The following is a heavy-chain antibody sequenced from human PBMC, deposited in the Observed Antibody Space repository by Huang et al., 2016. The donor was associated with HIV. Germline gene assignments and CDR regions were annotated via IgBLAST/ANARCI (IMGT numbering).Heavy chain of an antibody. J-gene: IGHJ4*02. Sequence: QVQLVQSRAELKKPGASVKVSCTASGYTFTNYGISWVRQAPGQGLEWIGWLSSYNGNTNYAQKLQDRVTMTRDTSTSTAYMELRSLTSDDTAVYYCARGGIWNYDYWGQGTLVTVSS. CDR3: ARGGIWNYDY. CDR2: LSSYNGNT. CDR1: GYTFTNYG. V-gene: IGHV1-18*04. D-gene: IGHD1-7*01.